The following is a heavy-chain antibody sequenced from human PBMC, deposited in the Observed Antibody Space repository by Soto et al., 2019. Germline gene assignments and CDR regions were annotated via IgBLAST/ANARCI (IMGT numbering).Heavy chain of an antibody. CDR2: ISYDGSNK. V-gene: IGHV3-30*18. CDR1: GFTFSSYG. D-gene: IGHD3-10*01. J-gene: IGHJ6*02. CDR3: AKDIRYYYGSGTDSGLVDV. Sequence: GGSLRLSCAAPGFTFSSYGMHWVRQAPGKGLEWVAVISYDGSNKYYADSVKGRFTISRDNSKNTLYLQMNSLRAEDTAVYYCAKDIRYYYGSGTDSGLVDVWGQGTTVTVSS.